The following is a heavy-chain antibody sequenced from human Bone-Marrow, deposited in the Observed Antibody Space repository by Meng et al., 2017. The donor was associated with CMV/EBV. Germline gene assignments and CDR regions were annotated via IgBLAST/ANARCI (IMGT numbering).Heavy chain of an antibody. Sequence: GESLKISCAASGSTFSNFWMHWIRQAPGKGLVWVSVIYSGGSSTYYADSVKGRFTISRDNSKNTLYLQMNSLRAEDTAVYYCAKDLQGYCSSTSCLIPYYYYYGIDVWGQGTTVSVS. CDR3: AKDLQGYCSSTSCLIPYYYYYGIDV. CDR2: IYSGGSST. J-gene: IGHJ6*02. CDR1: GSTFSNFW. V-gene: IGHV3-23*03. D-gene: IGHD2-2*01.